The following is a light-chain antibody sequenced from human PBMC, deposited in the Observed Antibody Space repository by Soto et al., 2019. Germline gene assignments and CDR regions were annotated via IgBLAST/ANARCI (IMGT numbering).Light chain of an antibody. J-gene: IGKJ5*01. Sequence: EMVLTQSPATLSVSPGERATLSCRASQSVSSNLAWYQQKPGQAPRLVIYGASTRAAGIPARFSGSGSGTDFTLTISSLEPEDFAVYYCHQRQYWPPITFGQGTRLGL. CDR2: GAS. V-gene: IGKV3-15*01. CDR3: HQRQYWPPIT. CDR1: QSVSSN.